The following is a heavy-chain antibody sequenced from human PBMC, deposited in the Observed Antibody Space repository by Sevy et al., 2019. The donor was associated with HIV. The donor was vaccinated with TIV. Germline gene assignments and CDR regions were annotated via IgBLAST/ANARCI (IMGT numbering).Heavy chain of an antibody. J-gene: IGHJ4*02. CDR2: ISSDSTTI. V-gene: IGHV3-48*02. Sequence: GGSLRLSCAASGFTFTSYSMNWVRQAPGKGLEWISYISSDSTTIYCVESVKGRFTISRDNANNALYLQMISLRDEDTAVYYSASNCYGDYIIDSWGQGTPVTVSS. D-gene: IGHD4-17*01. CDR3: ASNCYGDYIIDS. CDR1: GFTFTSYS.